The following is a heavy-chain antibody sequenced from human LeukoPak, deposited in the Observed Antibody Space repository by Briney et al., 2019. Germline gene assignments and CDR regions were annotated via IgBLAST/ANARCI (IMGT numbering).Heavy chain of an antibody. CDR3: AREDRYYYYGMDV. CDR1: GFTFSSYW. Sequence: SGGSLRLSCAASGFTFSSYWMHWVRQAPGKGLVWVSRINSDGSSTNYADSVKGRFTISRDNAKNTLYLQMYSLSAEDTAVSYCAREDRYYYYGMDVWGQGTTVTVSS. V-gene: IGHV3-74*01. CDR2: INSDGSST. J-gene: IGHJ6*02.